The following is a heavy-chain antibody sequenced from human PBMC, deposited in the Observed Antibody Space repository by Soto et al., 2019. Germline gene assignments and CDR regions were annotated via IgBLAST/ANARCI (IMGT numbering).Heavy chain of an antibody. CDR1: VVSLRSYY. V-gene: IGHV4-59*01. CDR2: IYYSGST. CDR3: ARDARFSGSYYSNFDY. J-gene: IGHJ4*02. D-gene: IGHD1-26*01. Sequence: SLTCPVSVVSLRSYYWSWIRQPPGKGLEWIGYIYYSGSTNYNPSLKSRVTISVDTSKNQFTLKLSSVTAADTAVYYCARDARFSGSYYSNFDYWGQGTLVTVSS.